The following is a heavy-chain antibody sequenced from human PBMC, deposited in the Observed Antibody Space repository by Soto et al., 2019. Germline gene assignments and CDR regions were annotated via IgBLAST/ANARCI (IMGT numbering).Heavy chain of an antibody. CDR2: IFYSENT. Sequence: SETLSLTCTVSGDSVTSGSHYWSWIRQPPGKGLEYIGYIFYSENTSYHPSLKSRVTISVDTSKNQFSLKLSSVTAADTAVYYCARGLIVMLAGIEELINSHFDSWGQGTLVTVSS. CDR3: ARGLIVMLAGIEELINSHFDS. CDR1: GDSVTSGSHY. V-gene: IGHV4-61*01. D-gene: IGHD2-21*02. J-gene: IGHJ4*02.